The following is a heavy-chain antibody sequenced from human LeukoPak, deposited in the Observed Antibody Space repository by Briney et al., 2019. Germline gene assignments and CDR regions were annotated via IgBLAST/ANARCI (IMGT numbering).Heavy chain of an antibody. CDR1: GFTFSSYS. J-gene: IGHJ6*03. Sequence: PGGSLRLSCAASGFTFSSYSMNWVRQAPGKGLEWVSYISSSSSTIYYADSVKGRFTISRDNAKNSLYLQMNSLRAEDTAVYYCARAVGTYYDFWSGYYGINYYMDVWGKGTTVTVSS. CDR3: ARAVGTYYDFWSGYYGINYYMDV. V-gene: IGHV3-48*04. CDR2: ISSSSSTI. D-gene: IGHD3-3*01.